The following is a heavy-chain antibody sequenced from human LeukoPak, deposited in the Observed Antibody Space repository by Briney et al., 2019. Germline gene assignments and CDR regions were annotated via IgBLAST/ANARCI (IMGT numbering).Heavy chain of an antibody. Sequence: SETLSLTCAVYGGSFSGYYWSWIRQPPGKGLEWIVEINHSGSTNYNPSFRSRVTISVDTSKNQFSLKLSSVTAADTAVYYCARVCGGSCYYYYGMDVWGQGTTVTVSS. CDR2: INHSGST. V-gene: IGHV4-34*01. D-gene: IGHD2-15*01. J-gene: IGHJ6*02. CDR1: GGSFSGYY. CDR3: ARVCGGSCYYYYGMDV.